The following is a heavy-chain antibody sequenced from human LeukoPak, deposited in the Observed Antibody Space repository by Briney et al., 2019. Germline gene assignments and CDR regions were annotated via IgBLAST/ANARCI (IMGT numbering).Heavy chain of an antibody. J-gene: IGHJ3*02. V-gene: IGHV4-59*08. Sequence: SETLSLTCTVSGGSITSSYWSWIRQPPGKGLEWIGYINYSGSTNYNPSLKNRVTIPVDTSRNQFSLRLSSVTAADTAVYYCARHDPLITMITGGRAFDMWGQGTMVTVPS. CDR3: ARHDPLITMITGGRAFDM. CDR1: GGSITSSY. CDR2: INYSGST. D-gene: IGHD3-22*01.